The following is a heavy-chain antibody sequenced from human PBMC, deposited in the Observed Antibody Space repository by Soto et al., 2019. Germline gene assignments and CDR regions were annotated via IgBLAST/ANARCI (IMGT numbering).Heavy chain of an antibody. CDR3: AKDQGIVVVPAAKEPVFGY. Sequence: PGGSLRLSCAASGFTFSSYAMSWVRQAPGKGLEWVSAISGSGGSTYYADSVKGRFTISRDNSKNTLYLQMNSLRAEDTAVYYCAKDQGIVVVPAAKEPVFGYWGQGTLVTVSS. CDR1: GFTFSSYA. D-gene: IGHD2-2*01. CDR2: ISGSGGST. J-gene: IGHJ4*02. V-gene: IGHV3-23*01.